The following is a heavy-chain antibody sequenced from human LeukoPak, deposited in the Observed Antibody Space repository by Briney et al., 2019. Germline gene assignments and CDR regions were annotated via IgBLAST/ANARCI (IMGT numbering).Heavy chain of an antibody. CDR3: AGAHSSSWSVF. V-gene: IGHV3-53*01. J-gene: IGHJ5*01. CDR1: GFTASGNY. CDR2: IYSGGNT. Sequence: GGSLRLSCAASGFTASGNYMSWVRQAPGKGLEWVSVIYSGGNTYYSDSVKGRFTISRDNSKNTLSLQMTRLRGEDTAVYYCAGAHSSSWSVFWGQGTLVTVSS. D-gene: IGHD6-13*01.